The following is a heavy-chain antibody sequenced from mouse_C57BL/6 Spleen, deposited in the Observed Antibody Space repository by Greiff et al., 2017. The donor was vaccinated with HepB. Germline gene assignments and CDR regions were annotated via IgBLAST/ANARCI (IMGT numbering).Heavy chain of an antibody. CDR3: ARGGITTVVATDAMDY. J-gene: IGHJ4*01. D-gene: IGHD1-1*01. Sequence: VKLMESGAELVRPGTSVKVSCKASGYAFTNYLIEWVKQRPGQGLEWIGVINPGSGGTNYNEKFKGKATLTADKSSSTAYMQLSSLTSEDSAVYFCARGGITTVVATDAMDYWGQGTSVTVSS. CDR2: INPGSGGT. CDR1: GYAFTNYL. V-gene: IGHV1-54*01.